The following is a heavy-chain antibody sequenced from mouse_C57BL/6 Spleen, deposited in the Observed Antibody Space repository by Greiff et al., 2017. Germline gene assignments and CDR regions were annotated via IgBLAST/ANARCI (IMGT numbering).Heavy chain of an antibody. D-gene: IGHD2-2*01. CDR3: ARREYGYDRCYFDY. Sequence: QVQLQQPGAELVQPGASVKMSCKASGYTFTSYWITWVKQRPGQGLEWIGDIYPGSGSTNYNEKFKSKATLTVDTSSSTAYMQLSSLTSEDSAVYYCARREYGYDRCYFDYWGQGTTLTVSS. V-gene: IGHV1-55*01. CDR1: GYTFTSYW. J-gene: IGHJ2*01. CDR2: IYPGSGST.